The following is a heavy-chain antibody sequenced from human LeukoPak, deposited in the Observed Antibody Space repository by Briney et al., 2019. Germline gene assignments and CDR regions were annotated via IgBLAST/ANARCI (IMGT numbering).Heavy chain of an antibody. CDR1: GFTFSSYS. CDR2: ISSSSSTI. D-gene: IGHD3-9*01. Sequence: GGSLRLSCAASGFTFSSYSMNWVRQAPGKGLEWVSYISSSSSTIYYADSVKGRFTISRDNAKNSLYLQMNSLRAEDTAVYYCARVSTDYDILTGYSYYFDYWGQGTLVTVSS. CDR3: ARVSTDYDILTGYSYYFDY. J-gene: IGHJ4*02. V-gene: IGHV3-48*04.